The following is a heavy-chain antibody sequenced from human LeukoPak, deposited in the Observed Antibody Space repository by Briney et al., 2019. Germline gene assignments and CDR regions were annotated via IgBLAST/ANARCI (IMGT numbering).Heavy chain of an antibody. CDR2: IYYSGST. V-gene: IGHV4-59*01. CDR1: GGSISNYY. D-gene: IGHD3-22*01. Sequence: SETLSLTCNVSGGSISNYYWSWIRQPPGKGLEWIGYIYYSGSTNYNPSLKSRVTISVDTSKNQFSLKLSSVTAADTAVYYCARSRVVVSPFDYWGQGTLVTVSS. J-gene: IGHJ4*02. CDR3: ARSRVVVSPFDY.